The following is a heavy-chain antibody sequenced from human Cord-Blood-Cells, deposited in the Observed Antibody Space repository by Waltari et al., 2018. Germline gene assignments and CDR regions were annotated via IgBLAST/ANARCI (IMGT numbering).Heavy chain of an antibody. Sequence: EVQLVESGGGLVQPGGSLRLSGAASGLPASSNYMRWFRQAPGKGLEWVSVIYSGGSTYYADSVKGQFTISRHNSKNTLYLQMNSLRAEDTAVYYCARDGGNWGQGTLVTVSS. CDR1: GLPASSNY. V-gene: IGHV3-53*04. CDR3: ARDGGN. J-gene: IGHJ4*02. D-gene: IGHD2-15*01. CDR2: IYSGGST.